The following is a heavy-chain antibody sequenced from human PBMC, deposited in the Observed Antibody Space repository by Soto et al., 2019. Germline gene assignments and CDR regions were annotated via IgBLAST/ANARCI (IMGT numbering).Heavy chain of an antibody. CDR1: GFTFTRYS. CDR3: ARESEDLTSNFYC. Sequence: GGSLRLSCAASGFTFTRYSMNWVRQAPGKGLEWLSSISSTTNYIYYGDSMKGRFTISRDNAKNSLYLEMNSLRAEDTAVYYCARESEDLTSNFYCCGQGTLVTVSS. J-gene: IGHJ4*02. CDR2: ISSTTNYI. V-gene: IGHV3-21*06.